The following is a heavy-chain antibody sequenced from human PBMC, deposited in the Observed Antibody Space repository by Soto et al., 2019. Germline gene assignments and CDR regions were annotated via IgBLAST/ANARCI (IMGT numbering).Heavy chain of an antibody. V-gene: IGHV1-18*01. CDR2: ISTHNGNT. J-gene: IGHJ4*02. CDR3: ARSRQSSAVLIFDY. D-gene: IGHD3-10*02. CDR1: GYTFTSYG. Sequence: VASVKVSCQASGYTFTSYGITWVRQAPGQGLEWMGWISTHNGNTNYAQELQGRVTMTTDTSTSTVYVELRSLTSDDTAVYHCARSRQSSAVLIFDYWGPGTLVTVSS.